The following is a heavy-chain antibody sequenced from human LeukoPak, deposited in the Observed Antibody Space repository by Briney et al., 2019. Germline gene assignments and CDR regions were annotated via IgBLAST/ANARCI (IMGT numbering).Heavy chain of an antibody. Sequence: GASVKVSCKASGGTFSSYAISWVRQAPGQGLEWMGGIIPIFGTANYAQKFQGRVTITADGSTSTAYMELSSLRSEDTAVYYCAGGLGIGPTHNNLFDYWGQGTLVTVSS. V-gene: IGHV1-69*13. D-gene: IGHD7-27*01. CDR3: AGGLGIGPTHNNLFDY. CDR2: IIPIFGTA. J-gene: IGHJ4*02. CDR1: GGTFSSYA.